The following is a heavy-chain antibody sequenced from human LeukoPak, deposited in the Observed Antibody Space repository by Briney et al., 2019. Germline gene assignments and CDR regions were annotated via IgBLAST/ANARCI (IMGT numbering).Heavy chain of an antibody. J-gene: IGHJ4*02. CDR1: GFTFSSYG. V-gene: IGHV3-30*18. D-gene: IGHD6-13*01. Sequence: GGSLRLSCAASGFTFSSYGLHWVRQTPGKGLEWVAVIANDGKDKKYADSVKGRFSISRDNSKSTLYLQMNSLRAEDTGVYYCAKDQQVGAAAYYFDSWGQGTLVTVPS. CDR3: AKDQQVGAAAYYFDS. CDR2: IANDGKDK.